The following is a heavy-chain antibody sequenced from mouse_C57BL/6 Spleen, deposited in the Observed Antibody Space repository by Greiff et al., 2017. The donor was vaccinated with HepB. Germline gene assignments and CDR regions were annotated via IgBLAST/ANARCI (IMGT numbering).Heavy chain of an antibody. CDR1: GYTFTSYW. V-gene: IGHV1-69*01. CDR2: IDPSDSYT. Sequence: QVHVKQPGAELVMPGASVKLSCKASGYTFTSYWMHWVKQRPGQGLEWIGEIDPSDSYTNYNQKFKGKSTLTVDKSSSTAYMQLSSLTSEDSAVYYCARRGIYAMDYWGQGTSVTVSS. J-gene: IGHJ4*01. CDR3: ARRGIYAMDY.